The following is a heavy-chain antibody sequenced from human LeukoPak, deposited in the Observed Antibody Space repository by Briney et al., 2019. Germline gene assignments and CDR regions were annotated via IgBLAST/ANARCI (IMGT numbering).Heavy chain of an antibody. D-gene: IGHD5-18*01. Sequence: GASVKVSCKASGYTFTSYGISWVRQAPGQGLEWMGGIIPIFGTANYAQKFQGRVTITADESTSTAYMELSSLRSEDTAVYYCARVKVGYSYGYYYYGMDVWGQGTTVTVSS. CDR1: GYTFTSYG. J-gene: IGHJ6*02. V-gene: IGHV1-69*13. CDR3: ARVKVGYSYGYYYYGMDV. CDR2: IIPIFGTA.